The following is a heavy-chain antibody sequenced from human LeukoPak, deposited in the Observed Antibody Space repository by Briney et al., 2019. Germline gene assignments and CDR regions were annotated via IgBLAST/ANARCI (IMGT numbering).Heavy chain of an antibody. CDR3: ARDRRCSSTSCYYFDY. CDR1: GLTFRSYW. J-gene: IGHJ4*02. Sequence: GGSLRLSFAAPGLTFRSYWMTWVGKVPGKGLGGVANIKQDGSEKYYVDSVKGRFTISRDNAKNSLYLQMNSLRAEDTAVYYCARDRRCSSTSCYYFDYWGQGTLVTVSS. CDR2: IKQDGSEK. V-gene: IGHV3-7*01. D-gene: IGHD2-2*01.